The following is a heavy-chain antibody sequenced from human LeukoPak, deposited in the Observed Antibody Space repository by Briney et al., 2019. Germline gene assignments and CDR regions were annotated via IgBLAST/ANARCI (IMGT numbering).Heavy chain of an antibody. V-gene: IGHV1-46*01. D-gene: IGHD3-22*01. CDR1: GYTFTSYY. Sequence: ASVKVSCKASGYTFTSYYMHWVRQAPGQGLEWMGIINPSGGSTSYAQKFQGRVTMTRDMSTSTVYMELSSLRSEDTAVYYCARAYYYDSSGYFPLWYWGQGTLVTVSS. J-gene: IGHJ4*02. CDR2: INPSGGST. CDR3: ARAYYYDSSGYFPLWY.